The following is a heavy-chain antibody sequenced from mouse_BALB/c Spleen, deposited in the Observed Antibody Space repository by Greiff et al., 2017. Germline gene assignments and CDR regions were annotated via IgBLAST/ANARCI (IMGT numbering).Heavy chain of an antibody. J-gene: IGHJ4*01. CDR1: GYTFTSYY. CDR3: ARRGAMDY. V-gene: IGHV1S56*01. CDR2: IYPGDGST. Sequence: QVQLQQSGPELVKPGASVKMSCKASGYTFTSYYIHWVKQRPGQGLEWIGWIYPGDGSTKYNEKFKGKTTLTADKSSSTAYMLLSSLTSEDSAIYFCARRGAMDYWGQGTSVTVSS.